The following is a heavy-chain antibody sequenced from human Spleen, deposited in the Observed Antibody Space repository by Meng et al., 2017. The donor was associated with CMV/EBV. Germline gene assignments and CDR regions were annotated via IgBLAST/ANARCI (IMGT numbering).Heavy chain of an antibody. CDR2: IYTGGGT. Sequence: GESLKISCAASGFSVSNTYMSGVRQAPGKGLESVAIIYTGGGTHHADTVKGRFTISRDNSKNTVYLQMHSLREDDTAVYYCARETARAFDFWGQGTMVTVSS. CDR3: ARETARAFDF. CDR1: GFSVSNTY. J-gene: IGHJ3*01. V-gene: IGHV3-66*01. D-gene: IGHD5-18*01.